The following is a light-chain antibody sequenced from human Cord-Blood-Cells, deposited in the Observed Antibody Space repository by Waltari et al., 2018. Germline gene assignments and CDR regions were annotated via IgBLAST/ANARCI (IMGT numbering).Light chain of an antibody. V-gene: IGKV1-39*01. J-gene: IGKJ1*01. Sequence: IQMTQSPSSLSASVGDRVTITCRASQSLSSNLNLYQQKPGKAPKLLIYAASSLQSGVPSRFSGSGSRTDFTLTISSLQPEDFASYYCQQSYSTPRTFGQGTKVEIK. CDR1: QSLSSN. CDR3: QQSYSTPRT. CDR2: AAS.